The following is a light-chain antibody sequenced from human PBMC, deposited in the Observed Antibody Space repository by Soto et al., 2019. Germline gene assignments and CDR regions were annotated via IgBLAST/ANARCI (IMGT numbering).Light chain of an antibody. V-gene: IGKV1-13*02. CDR2: DAS. CDR1: QGISSA. J-gene: IGKJ5*01. CDR3: QQFNSYPIT. Sequence: AIQFTQSPSSLSASVGDRVTITCRASQGISSALAWYQQKPGKAPKLLIYDASSLESGVPSRFSGSGSGTDLTLTISSLQPEDFATYYCQQFNSYPITFGQGTRLEIK.